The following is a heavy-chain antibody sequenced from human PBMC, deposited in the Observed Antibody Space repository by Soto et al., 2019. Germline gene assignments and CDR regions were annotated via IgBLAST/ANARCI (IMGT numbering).Heavy chain of an antibody. CDR2: IYWDDDK. V-gene: IGHV2-5*02. Sequence: QITLKESGPTLVKPPQTLTLTCTFSGFSLSTSGVGVGWIRQPPGKALEWLALIYWDDDKRYSPSLRGRLTITKDTSKNQVVLTMTNMDPVDTATYYCAHRTDGDDGIDYWGQGNLVTVSS. D-gene: IGHD4-17*01. J-gene: IGHJ4*02. CDR3: AHRTDGDDGIDY. CDR1: GFSLSTSGVG.